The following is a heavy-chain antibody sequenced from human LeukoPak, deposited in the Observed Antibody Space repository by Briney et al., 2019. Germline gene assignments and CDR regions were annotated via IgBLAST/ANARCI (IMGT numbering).Heavy chain of an antibody. J-gene: IGHJ4*02. Sequence: PSETLSLTCTVSGYSISSSYYWGWIRQPPGKGLEWIGSIYYSGSTYYNPSLKSRVTISVDTSKNQFSLKLSSVTAADTAVYYCARGVRGVTTFDYWGQGTLVTVSS. D-gene: IGHD3-10*01. V-gene: IGHV4-38-2*02. CDR3: ARGVRGVTTFDY. CDR2: IYYSGST. CDR1: GYSISSSYY.